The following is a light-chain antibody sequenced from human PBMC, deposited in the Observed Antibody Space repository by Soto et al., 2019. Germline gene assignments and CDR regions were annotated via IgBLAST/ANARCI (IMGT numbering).Light chain of an antibody. CDR3: QQYTNWPPIT. V-gene: IGKV3-15*01. J-gene: IGKJ5*01. Sequence: LLTQSQATLPVSPGERATLSCRASQSVGSNLAWFQQKPGQAPRLLIYGSSTRATGVPARFSGSGSGADFTLTISNLQSEDFAVYYCQQYTNWPPITFAQRTRLAI. CDR1: QSVGSN. CDR2: GSS.